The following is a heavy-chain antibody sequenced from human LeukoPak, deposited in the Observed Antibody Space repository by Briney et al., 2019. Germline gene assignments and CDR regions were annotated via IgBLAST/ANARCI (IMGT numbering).Heavy chain of an antibody. V-gene: IGHV4-34*01. Sequence: KPSETLSLTCAVYGGSFSGYYWSWIRQPPGKGLEWNGAINHSGSTNYNPSLKSRVTISIDTSKDQCSLKLSSVTAADSAVDYCARGRTGDYWGQGTLVTVSS. D-gene: IGHD7-27*01. J-gene: IGHJ4*02. CDR1: GGSFSGYY. CDR3: ARGRTGDY. CDR2: INHSGST.